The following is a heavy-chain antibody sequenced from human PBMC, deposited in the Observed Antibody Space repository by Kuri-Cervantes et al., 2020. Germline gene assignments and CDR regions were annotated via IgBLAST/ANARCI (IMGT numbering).Heavy chain of an antibody. CDR1: GFMFNTYA. Sequence: GESLKISCAASGFMFNTYAIHWVRQAPGKGLEWVAVISSDGSIKNYADSVKGRFTISRDNAKNTLYLQMNSLRAEDTAVYYCARGGCSGGSCYSGAFDIWGQGTMVTVSS. D-gene: IGHD2-15*01. CDR3: ARGGCSGGSCYSGAFDI. CDR2: ISSDGSIK. J-gene: IGHJ3*02. V-gene: IGHV3-30-3*01.